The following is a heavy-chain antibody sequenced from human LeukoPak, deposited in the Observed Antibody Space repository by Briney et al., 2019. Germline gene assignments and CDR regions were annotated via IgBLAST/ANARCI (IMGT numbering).Heavy chain of an antibody. CDR2: MNPNSGNT. CDR3: ARGAPNLGYCSGGSRYHFDY. V-gene: IGHV1-8*01. J-gene: IGHJ4*02. D-gene: IGHD2-15*01. CDR1: GYTFTSYD. Sequence: ASVKVSCKASGYTFTSYDINWVRQATGQGLEWMGWMNPNSGNTGYAQKFQGRVTMTRNTSISTAYMELSSLRSEDTAVYYCARGAPNLGYCSGGSRYHFDYWGQGTLVTVSS.